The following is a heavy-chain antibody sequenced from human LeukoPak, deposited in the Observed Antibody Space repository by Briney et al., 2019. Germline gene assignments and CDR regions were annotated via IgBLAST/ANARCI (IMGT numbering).Heavy chain of an antibody. D-gene: IGHD6-6*01. CDR2: MNPNSGNT. J-gene: IGHJ6*02. CDR3: ASYSSSSRGFQGMDV. CDR1: GYTFTSYD. V-gene: IGHV1-8*01. Sequence: ASVKVSCKASGYTFTSYDINWMRQATGQGLEWMGWMNPNSGNTGYAQKFQGRVTMTRNTSISTAYMELSSLRSEDTAVYYCASYSSSSRGFQGMDVWGQGTTVTVSS.